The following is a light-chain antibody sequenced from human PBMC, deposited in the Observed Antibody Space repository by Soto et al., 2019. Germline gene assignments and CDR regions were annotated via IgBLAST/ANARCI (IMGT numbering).Light chain of an antibody. V-gene: IGKV3-20*01. CDR3: HQYDSSPLT. CDR1: QSVSSSY. J-gene: IGKJ4*01. Sequence: EIVLTQSPGTRSLSPGERATLSCRASQSVSSSYLAWYQQKPGQAPRLLIYGASSRATGIPDRFSGSGSGTDFTLTISRLEPEHFAVYYCHQYDSSPLTFGGGTKVEIK. CDR2: GAS.